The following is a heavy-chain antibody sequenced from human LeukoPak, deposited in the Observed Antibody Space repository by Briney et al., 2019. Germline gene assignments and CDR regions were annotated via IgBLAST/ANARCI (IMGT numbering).Heavy chain of an antibody. CDR3: ARASSGTARFDF. CDR1: GGIFISYY. V-gene: IGHV5-51*01. CDR2: IYPGGSDT. J-gene: IGHJ4*02. Sequence: IPCSASGGIFISYYIGCWLQQPRGKLLWWGVIYPGGSDTRYSPSLQGQVTISADNSISTAYLQWSSLKASDTAIYYCARASSGTARFDFWGQGTLVTVSS. D-gene: IGHD6-13*01.